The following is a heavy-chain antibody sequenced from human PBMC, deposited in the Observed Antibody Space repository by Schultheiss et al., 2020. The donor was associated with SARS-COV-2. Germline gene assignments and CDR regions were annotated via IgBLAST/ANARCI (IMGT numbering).Heavy chain of an antibody. D-gene: IGHD6-19*01. V-gene: IGHV1-58*01. CDR1: GFTFTSSA. J-gene: IGHJ6*02. CDR3: AAAGPVAANYYYYGMDV. Sequence: SVKVSCKASGFTFTSSAVQWVRQARGQRLEWIGWIVVGSGNTNYAQKFQERVTITRDMSTSTAYMELSSLRSEDTAVYYCAAAGPVAANYYYYGMDVWGQGTTVTVSS. CDR2: IVVGSGNT.